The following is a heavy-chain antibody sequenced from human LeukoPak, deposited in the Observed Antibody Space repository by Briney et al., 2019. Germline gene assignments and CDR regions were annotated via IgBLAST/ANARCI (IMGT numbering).Heavy chain of an antibody. CDR3: ARAPLVATLAVNWFDP. D-gene: IGHD5-12*01. Sequence: GGSLRLSCAASGFTFRSYEMKWVRQAPGKGLEWVSYISSSGSTIYYADSVKGRFTISRDNAKNSLYLQMNSLRAEDRAVYYCARAPLVATLAVNWFDPWGQGTLVTVSS. J-gene: IGHJ5*02. V-gene: IGHV3-48*03. CDR2: ISSSGSTI. CDR1: GFTFRSYE.